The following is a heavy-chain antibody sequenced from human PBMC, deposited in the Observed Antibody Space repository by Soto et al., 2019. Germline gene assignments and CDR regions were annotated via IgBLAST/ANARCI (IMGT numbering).Heavy chain of an antibody. CDR2: IKQDGSEK. CDR1: GFTFSSYW. CDR3: ARDRAGHGYSYGHY. V-gene: IGHV3-7*05. Sequence: HPGGSLRLSRAASGFTFSSYWMSWVRQAPGKGLEWVANIKQDGSEKYYVDSVKGRFTISRDNAKNSLYLQMNSLRAEDTAVYYCARDRAGHGYSYGHYWGQGTLVTVSS. D-gene: IGHD5-18*01. J-gene: IGHJ4*02.